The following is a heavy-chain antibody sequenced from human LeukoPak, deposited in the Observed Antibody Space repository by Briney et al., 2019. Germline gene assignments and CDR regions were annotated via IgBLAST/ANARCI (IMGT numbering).Heavy chain of an antibody. CDR3: ARDSAPLRCFDWLLLEQPGYYGMDV. J-gene: IGHJ6*02. V-gene: IGHV1-69*04. Sequence: SVKVSCKASGGTFSSYAISWVRQAPGQGLEWMGRIIPILGIANYAQKFQGRVTITADKSTSTAYMELSSLRSEDTAVYYCARDSAPLRCFDWLLLEQPGYYGMDVWGQGTTVTVSS. CDR1: GGTFSSYA. D-gene: IGHD3-9*01. CDR2: IIPILGIA.